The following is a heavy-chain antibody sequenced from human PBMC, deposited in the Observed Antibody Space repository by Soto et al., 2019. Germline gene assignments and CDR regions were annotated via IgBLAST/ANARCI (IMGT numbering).Heavy chain of an antibody. J-gene: IGHJ6*02. Sequence: GGSLRLSCAASGFTFSSYAMSWVRQAPGKGLEWVSGISGSGGTTYYTDSVKGRFTISRDNSRNTLYLQMNSLRAEDTAVYYCARVHNGMDVWGQGTTVTVSS. V-gene: IGHV3-23*01. CDR3: ARVHNGMDV. CDR2: ISGSGGTT. CDR1: GFTFSSYA.